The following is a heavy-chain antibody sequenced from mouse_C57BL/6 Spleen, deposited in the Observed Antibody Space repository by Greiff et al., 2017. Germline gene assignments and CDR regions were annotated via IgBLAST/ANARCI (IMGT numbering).Heavy chain of an antibody. V-gene: IGHV1-22*01. D-gene: IGHD2-1*01. CDR1: GYTFTDYN. J-gene: IGHJ4*01. CDR2: INPNNGGT. CDR3: ARRGDFDGKDAMDY. Sequence: EVKLMESGPELVKPGASVKMSCKASGYTFTDYNMHWVKQSHGKSLEWIGYINPNNGGTSYNQKFKGKATLTVNKSSSTAYIELRSLTSEDSAVYYCARRGDFDGKDAMDYWGQGTSVTVSS.